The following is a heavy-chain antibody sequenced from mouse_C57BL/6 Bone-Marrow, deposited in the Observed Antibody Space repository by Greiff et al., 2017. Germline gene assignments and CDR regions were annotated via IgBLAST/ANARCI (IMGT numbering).Heavy chain of an antibody. Sequence: EVQLHQSGPELVKPGASVKMSCKASGYTFTDYNMHWVKQSHGKSLEWIGYINPNNGGTSYNQKFKGKATLTVNKSSSTAYMELRSLTSEDSAVYYCARRKANWDGFDYWGQGTTLTVSS. V-gene: IGHV1-22*01. CDR1: GYTFTDYN. D-gene: IGHD4-1*01. CDR2: INPNNGGT. CDR3: ARRKANWDGFDY. J-gene: IGHJ2*01.